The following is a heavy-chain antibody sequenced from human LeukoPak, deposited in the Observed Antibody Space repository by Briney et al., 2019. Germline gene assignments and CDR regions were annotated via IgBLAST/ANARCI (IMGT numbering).Heavy chain of an antibody. D-gene: IGHD3-10*01. J-gene: IGHJ5*02. Sequence: PGGSLRLSCAASGFTFSSYGMHWVRQAPGKGLEWVAVISYDGSNKYYADSVKGRFTISRDNSKNTLYLQMNSLRAEDTAVYYCAKVNYGSGSYYTWFDPWGQGTLVTVSS. CDR3: AKVNYGSGSYYTWFDP. V-gene: IGHV3-30*18. CDR2: ISYDGSNK. CDR1: GFTFSSYG.